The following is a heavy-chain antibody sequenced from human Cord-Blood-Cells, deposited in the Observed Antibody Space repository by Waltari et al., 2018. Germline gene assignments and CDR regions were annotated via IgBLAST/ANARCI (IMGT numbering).Heavy chain of an antibody. CDR3: ARHRGYSSSWPLDY. V-gene: IGHV4-39*01. J-gene: IGHJ4*02. CDR1: GGSISSSSYY. D-gene: IGHD6-13*01. CDR2: TYYSGST. Sequence: QLQLQESGPGLVKPSETLSLTCTVSGGSISSSSYYWGWIRQPPGKGLEWIGSTYYSGSTYYNPSLKSRVTISVDTSKNQFSLKLSSVTAADTAVYYCARHRGYSSSWPLDYWGQGTLVTVSS.